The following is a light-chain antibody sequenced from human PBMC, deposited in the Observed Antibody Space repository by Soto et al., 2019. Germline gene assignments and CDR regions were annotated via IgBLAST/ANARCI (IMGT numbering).Light chain of an antibody. CDR3: CSYAGSYTWL. Sequence: QSVLTQPRSVSGSPGQSVTISCTGTSSDVGDYNFVSWYQQHPGKAPKFIIYDVNKRPSGVPDRFSGSKSGNTASLTISGLQAEDEADYYCCSYAGSYTWLFGGGTKLTVL. V-gene: IGLV2-11*01. J-gene: IGLJ3*02. CDR1: SSDVGDYNF. CDR2: DVN.